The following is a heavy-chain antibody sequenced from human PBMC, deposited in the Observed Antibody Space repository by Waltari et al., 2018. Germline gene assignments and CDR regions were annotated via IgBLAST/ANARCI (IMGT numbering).Heavy chain of an antibody. Sequence: QVQLVQSGAEVKKPGSSVKVSCKASGGTFSRYAISWVRQAPGQGLEWMGGIIPIFGTANYAQKFQGRVTITTDESTSTAYMELSSLRSEDTAVYYCARVRLSRDFWSGYYCDWGQGTLVTVSS. CDR1: GGTFSRYA. CDR3: ARVRLSRDFWSGYYCD. CDR2: IIPIFGTA. V-gene: IGHV1-69*05. D-gene: IGHD3-3*01. J-gene: IGHJ4*02.